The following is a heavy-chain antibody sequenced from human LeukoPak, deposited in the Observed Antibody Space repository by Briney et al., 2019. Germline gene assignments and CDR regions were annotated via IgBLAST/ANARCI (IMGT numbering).Heavy chain of an antibody. Sequence: PSETLSLTCTVSGGSLSSYCWSWIRQPPGKGLEWIGYIYYSGSTNYNPSLKSRVTISVDTSKNQFSLKLSSVTAADTAVYYCARLPRYSSGWYDYWGQGTLVTVSS. CDR3: ARLPRYSSGWYDY. V-gene: IGHV4-59*08. CDR1: GGSLSSYC. D-gene: IGHD6-19*01. CDR2: IYYSGST. J-gene: IGHJ4*02.